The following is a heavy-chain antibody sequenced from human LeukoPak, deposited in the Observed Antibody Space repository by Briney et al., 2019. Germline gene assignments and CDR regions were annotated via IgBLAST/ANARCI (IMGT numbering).Heavy chain of an antibody. Sequence: SETLSLTCSVSGGSVSSPRLYWGWLRQSPGKGLEWIATTHYSGSTYYNPSLRSRVTISLDTSENQFSLQLSSVTAADTATYYCAYSVAPTFYDSGGSDTFDVWGLGTMVIVSS. CDR1: GGSVSSPRLY. J-gene: IGHJ3*01. V-gene: IGHV4-39*01. CDR3: AYSVAPTFYDSGGSDTFDV. CDR2: THYSGST. D-gene: IGHD5/OR15-5a*01.